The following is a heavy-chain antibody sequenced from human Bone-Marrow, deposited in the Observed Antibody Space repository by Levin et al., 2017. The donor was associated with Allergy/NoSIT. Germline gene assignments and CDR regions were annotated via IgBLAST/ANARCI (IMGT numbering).Heavy chain of an antibody. CDR3: AGQYTTSWYKLSFDP. CDR1: GDSISSSSQY. J-gene: IGHJ5*02. V-gene: IGHV4-39*01. CDR2: IYSSGTT. Sequence: SQTLSLTCTVSGDSISSSSQYWGWIRQPPGKGLEWIGDIYSSGTTYYNPSLRSRVTISVDTSKNQFSLRLSSVTAADTAVYYCAGQYTTSWYKLSFDPWGQGTLVTVSS. D-gene: IGHD6-13*01.